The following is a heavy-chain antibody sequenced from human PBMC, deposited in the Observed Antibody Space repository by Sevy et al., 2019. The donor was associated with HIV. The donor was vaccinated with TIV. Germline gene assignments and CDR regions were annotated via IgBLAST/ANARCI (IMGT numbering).Heavy chain of an antibody. V-gene: IGHV3-33*01. D-gene: IGHD3-10*01. CDR3: ASGAYYYASRSQNFDY. CDR1: GFTFSSYG. Sequence: GGSLRLSCAASGFTFSSYGMHWVRQAPGKGLEWVALIWYDVTNKYYADSVKGRFTISRDNSKNTLYLQMNSLRAEDTAVYYCASGAYYYASRSQNFDYWGPGTLVTVSS. J-gene: IGHJ4*02. CDR2: IWYDVTNK.